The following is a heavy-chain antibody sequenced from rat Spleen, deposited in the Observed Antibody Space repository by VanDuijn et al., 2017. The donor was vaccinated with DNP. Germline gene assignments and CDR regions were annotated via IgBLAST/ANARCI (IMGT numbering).Heavy chain of an antibody. V-gene: IGHV5S10*01. CDR3: ATFEGRDA. CDR1: GFTFSDYA. Sequence: EVQLVESGGGLVQPGRSLKLSCAASGFTFSDYAMAWVRQAPKKGLEWVANIIYDGSRTYYRDSVKGRFTISRDNAKSTLNLQMDSLRSEDTATYYCATFEGRDAWGQGTSVTVSS. D-gene: IGHD1-11*01. J-gene: IGHJ4*01. CDR2: IIYDGSRT.